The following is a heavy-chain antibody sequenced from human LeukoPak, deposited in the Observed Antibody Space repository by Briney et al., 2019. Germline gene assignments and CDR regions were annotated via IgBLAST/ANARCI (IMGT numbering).Heavy chain of an antibody. D-gene: IGHD6-13*01. CDR2: ISAYNGNT. V-gene: IGHV1-18*01. Sequence: ASVKVSCKASGYTFTSYGISWVRQAPGQGLEWMGWISAYNGNTNYAQELQGRVTMTTDASTSTAYMELRSLRSDDTAVYYCASSSSWANYYYYMDVWGKGTTATVSS. CDR1: GYTFTSYG. CDR3: ASSSSWANYYYYMDV. J-gene: IGHJ6*03.